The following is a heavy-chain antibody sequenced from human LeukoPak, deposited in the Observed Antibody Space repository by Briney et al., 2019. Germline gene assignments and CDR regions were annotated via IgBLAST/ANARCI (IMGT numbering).Heavy chain of an antibody. V-gene: IGHV3-23*01. Sequence: GGSLRLSCAASGFAYNSYVMNWVRQAPEKGLEWVSAISGSGTSTYYADSVKGRFTVSRDNSKNTLYLQMNSLRAEDTAVYYCAVGYSYEPYYYYGMDVWGQGTTVTVSS. J-gene: IGHJ6*02. CDR3: AVGYSYEPYYYYGMDV. D-gene: IGHD5-18*01. CDR2: ISGSGTST. CDR1: GFAYNSYV.